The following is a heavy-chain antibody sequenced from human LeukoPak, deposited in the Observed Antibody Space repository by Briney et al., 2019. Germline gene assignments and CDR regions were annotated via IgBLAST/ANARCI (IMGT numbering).Heavy chain of an antibody. Sequence: GGSLRLSCAASGVTLSSYGMHWVRQAPGKGLEWVALISSDGNDKLYGDSVKGRFTISRDDSKSTLYLQMNSLRAEDTAVYYCTTKVIRGNSGDDYDDLGQGTLVTVSS. CDR2: ISSDGNDK. CDR3: TTKVIRGNSGDDYDD. D-gene: IGHD5-12*01. CDR1: GVTLSSYG. J-gene: IGHJ4*02. V-gene: IGHV3-30*03.